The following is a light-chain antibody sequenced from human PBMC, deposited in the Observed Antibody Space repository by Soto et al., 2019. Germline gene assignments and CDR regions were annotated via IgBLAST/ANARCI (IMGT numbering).Light chain of an antibody. Sequence: QSALTQPASVSGSPGQSITISCTGTSSDVGGSKYVSWYQQYPGKVPKLLINEVNNRPSGVSNRFSGSKSGNTASLTISGLLAEDEADYFCTSSTSDSLYVFGSGTKVTVL. CDR2: EVN. V-gene: IGLV2-14*01. CDR1: SSDVGGSKY. J-gene: IGLJ1*01. CDR3: TSSTSDSLYV.